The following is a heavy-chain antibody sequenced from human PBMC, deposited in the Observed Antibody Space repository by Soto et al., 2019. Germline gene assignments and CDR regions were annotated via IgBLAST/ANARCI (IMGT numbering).Heavy chain of an antibody. J-gene: IGHJ6*02. V-gene: IGHV4-39*01. CDR1: GHSITSSYSY. CDR2: ICYSGST. Sequence: SETLSLTYNVSGHSITSSYSYWVRNRQHQGKGLVWIGYICYSGSTYYNPYHKSRATISVDTSKKQFSQTLTYHTAEDTALHYCARQGFGALHGLVDVWGRGTRVTVSS. D-gene: IGHD3-10*01. CDR3: ARQGFGALHGLVDV.